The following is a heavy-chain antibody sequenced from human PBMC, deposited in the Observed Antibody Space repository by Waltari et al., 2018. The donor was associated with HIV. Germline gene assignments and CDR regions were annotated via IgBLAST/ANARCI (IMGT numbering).Heavy chain of an antibody. J-gene: IGHJ2*01. CDR2: IYYTGRA. Sequence: QLQLQESGPGLVKPSETLSITCTVSGGSVSRSSYFWGWIRQPPGKGLEWVGRIYYTGRAYYNPSLKSRVTISVDTSKNQFSLKVTSVTAADTAVYYCARHALRVGAAYWNFDLWGRGTLVTVSS. V-gene: IGHV4-39*01. CDR1: GGSVSRSSYF. D-gene: IGHD1-26*01. CDR3: ARHALRVGAAYWNFDL.